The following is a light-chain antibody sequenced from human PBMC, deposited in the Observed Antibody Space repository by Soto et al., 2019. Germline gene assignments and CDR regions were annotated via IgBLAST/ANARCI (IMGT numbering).Light chain of an antibody. V-gene: IGLV2-14*01. J-gene: IGLJ1*01. CDR1: SSDVGTYNF. CDR2: EVS. CDR3: SSYTTSNTPLYV. Sequence: QSALTQPASVSGSPGQSVTISCTGTSSDVGTYNFVSWYQQHPGKVPKLMIYEVSERPSGVSNRFSGSQSGNTASLTISGLQAEDEANYYCSSYTTSNTPLYVFGTGTKLTVL.